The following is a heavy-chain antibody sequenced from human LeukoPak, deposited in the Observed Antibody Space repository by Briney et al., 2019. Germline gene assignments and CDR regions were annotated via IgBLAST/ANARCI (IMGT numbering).Heavy chain of an antibody. J-gene: IGHJ4*02. V-gene: IGHV3-7*01. D-gene: IGHD1-26*01. Sequence: PGGSLRLSCAASGFTFSSYWMSWVRQAPGKGLEWVANIKQDGSEKYYVDSVKGRFTISRDNAKNSLHLQMSSLRAEDTAVYYCARDRAIKSPIEHWGQGTLVTVSS. CDR2: IKQDGSEK. CDR3: ARDRAIKSPIEH. CDR1: GFTFSSYW.